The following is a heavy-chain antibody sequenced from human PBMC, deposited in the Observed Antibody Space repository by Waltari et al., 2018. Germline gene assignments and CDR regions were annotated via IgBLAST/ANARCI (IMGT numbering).Heavy chain of an antibody. Sequence: QVQLVESGGGVVQPGGSLRLSCAASGFNFGRNGMPWVRPAPGKGLEWVAFIQFDASSEYYADSVKGRFTISRDNSKNTLHLQMNSLRGDDTAVYYCTKDSGNWGYALDIWGQGTMVTVSS. CDR1: GFNFGRNG. CDR2: IQFDASSE. J-gene: IGHJ3*02. CDR3: TKDSGNWGYALDI. D-gene: IGHD7-27*01. V-gene: IGHV3-30*02.